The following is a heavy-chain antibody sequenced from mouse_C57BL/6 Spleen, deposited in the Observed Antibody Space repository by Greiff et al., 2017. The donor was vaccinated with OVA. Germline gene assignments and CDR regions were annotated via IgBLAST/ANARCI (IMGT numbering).Heavy chain of an antibody. V-gene: IGHV1-52*01. CDR3: ARSRDYGNYDAMDY. CDR2: IDPSDSET. D-gene: IGHD2-1*01. J-gene: IGHJ4*01. Sequence: QVQLQQPGAELVRPGSSVKLSCKASGYTFTSYWMHWVKQRPIQGLEWIGNIDPSDSETHYNQKFKDKATLTVDKSSSTAYMQLSSLTSEDSAVYYCARSRDYGNYDAMDYWGQGTSVTVSS. CDR1: GYTFTSYW.